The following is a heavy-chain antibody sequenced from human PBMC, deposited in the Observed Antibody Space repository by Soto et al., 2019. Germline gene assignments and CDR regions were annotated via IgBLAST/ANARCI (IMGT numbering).Heavy chain of an antibody. CDR3: ARCFNFWSGYYTCYFDY. J-gene: IGHJ4*02. CDR1: GYTFTSYG. Sequence: ASVKVSCKASGYTFTSYGISWVRQAPGQGLEWMGWISAYNGNTNYAQKLQGRVTMTTDTSTSTAYMELRSLRSDDTAVYYCARCFNFWSGYYTCYFDYWGQGTXVTVSS. D-gene: IGHD3-3*01. V-gene: IGHV1-18*01. CDR2: ISAYNGNT.